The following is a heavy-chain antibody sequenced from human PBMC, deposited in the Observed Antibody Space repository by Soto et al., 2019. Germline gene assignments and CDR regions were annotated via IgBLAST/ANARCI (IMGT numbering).Heavy chain of an antibody. J-gene: IGHJ5*02. D-gene: IGHD3-16*01. Sequence: SETLSLTCAVYGGFLSESYWTWIRQPPGKGLGWIGEINHVGGTNYNPSLKSRVTMSVDTSQNQFSLRLISVTAADTAMYFCVRIRYQLPSSVLWLDPWGQGTPVTVSS. V-gene: IGHV4-34*01. CDR2: INHVGGT. CDR3: VRIRYQLPSSVLWLDP. CDR1: GGFLSESY.